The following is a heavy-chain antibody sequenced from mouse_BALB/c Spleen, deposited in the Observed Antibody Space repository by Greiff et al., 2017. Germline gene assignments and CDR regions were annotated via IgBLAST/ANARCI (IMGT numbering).Heavy chain of an antibody. CDR1: GYTFSSYW. V-gene: IGHV1-9*01. D-gene: IGHD1-1*01. CDR2: ILPGSGST. Sequence: VQLQQSGAELMKPGASVKISCKATGYTFSSYWIEWVKQRPGHGLEWIGEILPGSGSTNYNERFKGKATFTADTSSNTAYMQLSSLTSEDSAVYYCARYGDDDYAMDYWGQGTSVTVSS. CDR3: ARYGDDDYAMDY. J-gene: IGHJ4*01.